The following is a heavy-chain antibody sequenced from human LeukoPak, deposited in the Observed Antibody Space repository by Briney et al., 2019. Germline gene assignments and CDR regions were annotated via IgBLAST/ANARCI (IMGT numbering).Heavy chain of an antibody. D-gene: IGHD1-26*01. CDR2: IYASGGT. Sequence: GGSLRLSCAVSGFSVSINYMSCVRQAPGKGLEWVSVIYASGGTFYTDSVKGRFSISRDTSKNTLDLQMNGLRPDDTAVYYCAAKGEGYTGIYVFAQWGQGTLVTVSS. V-gene: IGHV3-66*01. J-gene: IGHJ4*02. CDR1: GFSVSINY. CDR3: AAKGEGYTGIYVFAQ.